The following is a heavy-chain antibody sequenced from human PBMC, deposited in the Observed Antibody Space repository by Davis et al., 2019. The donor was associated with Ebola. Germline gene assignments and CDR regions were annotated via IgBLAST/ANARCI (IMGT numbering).Heavy chain of an antibody. CDR3: ARVPDYFHESGGHHDVDY. V-gene: IGHV3-74*01. CDR2: INNDGTST. Sequence: GESLKISCKGSGYTFSSFWMNWVRQAPGKGLEWVSRINNDGTSTNYTDVVRGRFTVSRDNAKNTLYLQMNSLRVEDTAVYYCARVPDYFHESGGHHDVDYWGQGTLVTVSS. J-gene: IGHJ4*02. CDR1: GYTFSSFW. D-gene: IGHD2-15*01.